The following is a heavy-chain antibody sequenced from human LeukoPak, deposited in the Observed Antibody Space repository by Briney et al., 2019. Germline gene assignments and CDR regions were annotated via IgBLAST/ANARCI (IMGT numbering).Heavy chain of an antibody. Sequence: GGSLRLSCAASGFTFSNAWMSWVRQAPGKGLEWVGRIKSKTDGGTTDYAAPVKGRFTISRDDSKNTLYLQMNSLKTEDTAVYYCTTSLAVIIPDYYYYYGMDVWGQGTTVTVSS. CDR1: GFTFSNAW. CDR3: TTSLAVIIPDYYYYYGMDV. V-gene: IGHV3-15*01. J-gene: IGHJ6*02. D-gene: IGHD3-10*01. CDR2: IKSKTDGGTT.